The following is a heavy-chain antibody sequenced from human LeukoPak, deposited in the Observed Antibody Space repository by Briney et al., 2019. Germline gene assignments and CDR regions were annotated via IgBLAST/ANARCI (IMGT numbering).Heavy chain of an antibody. CDR3: TRGHRYSTGWYYFDY. J-gene: IGHJ4*02. CDR2: IYSGGST. CDR1: GFTVSTNY. Sequence: PGGSLRLSCAASGFTVSTNYMSWDRQAPGKGLEWVSGIYSGGSTYYADSVKGRFTISRDNSKNTLYLQMNSLRAEDTAMYYCTRGHRYSTGWYYFDYWGQGTLVTVSS. D-gene: IGHD6-19*01. V-gene: IGHV3-53*01.